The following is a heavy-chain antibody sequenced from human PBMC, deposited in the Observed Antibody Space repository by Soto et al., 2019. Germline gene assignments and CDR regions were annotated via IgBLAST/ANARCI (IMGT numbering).Heavy chain of an antibody. J-gene: IGHJ4*01. CDR1: GGSISSSSYY. CDR2: IYYSGST. V-gene: IGHV4-39*01. Sequence: SETLSLTCTVSGGSISSSSYYWGWIRQPPGKGLEWIGSIYYSGSTYYNPSLKSRVTISVDTSKNQFSLKLSSVTAADTAVYYCARQKRYYDSSAYYFDYWGQGTLVTVSS. CDR3: ARQKRYYDSSAYYFDY. D-gene: IGHD3-22*01.